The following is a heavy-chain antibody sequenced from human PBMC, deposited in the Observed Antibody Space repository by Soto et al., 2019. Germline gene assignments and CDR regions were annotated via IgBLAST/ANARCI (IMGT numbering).Heavy chain of an antibody. J-gene: IGHJ4*02. CDR1: GYTFTSYG. CDR2: ISAYNGNT. V-gene: IGHV1-18*01. Sequence: ASVKVSCKASGYTFTSYGISWVRQAPGQGLEWMGWISAYNGNTNYAQKLQGRVTMTTDTSTSTAYMELRSLRSDDTAVYYCARGGLLTGYYNYFDYWGQGTLVTVSS. D-gene: IGHD3-9*01. CDR3: ARGGLLTGYYNYFDY.